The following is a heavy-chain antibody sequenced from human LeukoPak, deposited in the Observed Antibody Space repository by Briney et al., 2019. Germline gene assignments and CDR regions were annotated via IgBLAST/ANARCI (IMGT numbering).Heavy chain of an antibody. D-gene: IGHD3-10*01. CDR2: IYYSGST. J-gene: IGHJ4*02. CDR1: GGSISSGSYF. V-gene: IGHV4-61*01. CDR3: ARVVVRGVRINFDY. Sequence: SQTLSLTCTVSGGSISSGSYFWSWIRQPPGKGLEWIGYIYYSGSTNYNPSLKSRVTISVDTSKNQFSLKLSSVTAADTAVYHCARVVVRGVRINFDYWGQGTLVTVSS.